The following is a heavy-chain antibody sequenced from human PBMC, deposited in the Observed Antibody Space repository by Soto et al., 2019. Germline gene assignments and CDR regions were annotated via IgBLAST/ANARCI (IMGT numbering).Heavy chain of an antibody. CDR3: THRRCSGGSCYNVFDI. Sequence: QITLKESGPTLVQPTQTLTLTCTFSGFSLSTSGEGVGWIRQAPGRALEWLALIYWNDAKAYSPSLNSRLTITQDTSNNQVVLTMTSLDPVDTATYYCTHRRCSGGSCYNVFDIWGQGAVVTVSS. V-gene: IGHV2-5*01. J-gene: IGHJ3*02. D-gene: IGHD2-15*01. CDR1: GFSLSTSGEG. CDR2: IYWNDAK.